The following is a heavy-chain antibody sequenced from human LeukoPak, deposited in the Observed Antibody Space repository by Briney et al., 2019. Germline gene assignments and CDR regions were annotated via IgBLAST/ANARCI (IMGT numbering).Heavy chain of an antibody. V-gene: IGHV4-59*01. CDR2: IYYSGTT. CDR1: GGSISDYY. Sequence: PSETLSLTCTVSGGSISDYYWSWIRQSPGKGLEGCGYIYYSGTTNYNPSPKSRVTISVDTSKNRFSLKLSSVTAADTAVYYCARRGYGGNSGYYYMDVWGKGTTVTMSS. D-gene: IGHD4-23*01. CDR3: ARRGYGGNSGYYYMDV. J-gene: IGHJ6*03.